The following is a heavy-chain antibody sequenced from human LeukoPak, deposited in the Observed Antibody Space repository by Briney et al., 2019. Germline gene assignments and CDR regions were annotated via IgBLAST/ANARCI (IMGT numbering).Heavy chain of an antibody. CDR2: ISGSGGST. D-gene: IGHD3-22*01. CDR1: GFTFSSYA. CDR3: AKDLRHYYDSSGNIDY. J-gene: IGHJ4*02. V-gene: IGHV3-23*01. Sequence: GGSLRHSCAASGFTFSSYAMSWVRQAPGKGLEWVSAISGSGGSTYYADSVKGRFTISRDNSKNTLYLQMNSLRAEDTAVYYCAKDLRHYYDSSGNIDYWGQGTLVTVSS.